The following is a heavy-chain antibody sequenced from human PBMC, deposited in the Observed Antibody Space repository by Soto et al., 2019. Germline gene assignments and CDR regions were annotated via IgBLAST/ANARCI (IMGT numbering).Heavy chain of an antibody. V-gene: IGHV1-24*01. D-gene: IGHD5-18*01. CDR3: ATNSPRPSYYYYYGMDV. CDR1: GYTLTELS. Sequence: ASVKVSCKVSGYTLTELSMHWVRQAPGKGLEWMGGFDPEDGETIYAQKFQGRVTMTEDTSTDTAYMELSSLRSEDTAVYYCATNSPRPSYYYYYGMDVWGQGTTVTVSS. CDR2: FDPEDGET. J-gene: IGHJ6*02.